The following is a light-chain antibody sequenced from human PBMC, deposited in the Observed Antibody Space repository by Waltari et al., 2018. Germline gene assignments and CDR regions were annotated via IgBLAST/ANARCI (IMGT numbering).Light chain of an antibody. CDR1: SSNIGAGYD. CDR3: QSSDSSLRVV. CDR2: HHN. Sequence: QSGLTQPPSVSGAPRQRVTISCTGSSSNIGAGYDVHWYRPLPGTTPQLPIYHHNNRPSGVLDRYSASKSGTSASLAITGSHAEDEADHYCQSSDSSLRVVFGGGTRLTVL. J-gene: IGLJ2*01. V-gene: IGLV1-40*01.